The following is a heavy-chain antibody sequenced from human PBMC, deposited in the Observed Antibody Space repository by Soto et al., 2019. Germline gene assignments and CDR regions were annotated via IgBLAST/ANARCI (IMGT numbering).Heavy chain of an antibody. V-gene: IGHV4-31*03. CDR2: IYYSGST. D-gene: IGHD5-12*01. CDR1: GGSISSGGYY. J-gene: IGHJ5*02. Sequence: SETLSLTCTVSGGSISSGGYYWSWIRQHPGKGLEWIGYIYYSGSTYYNPSLKSRVTISVDTSKNQFSLKLSSVTAADTAGYYCAREEGGGYDHRWFDPWGQGTLVTVSS. CDR3: AREEGGGYDHRWFDP.